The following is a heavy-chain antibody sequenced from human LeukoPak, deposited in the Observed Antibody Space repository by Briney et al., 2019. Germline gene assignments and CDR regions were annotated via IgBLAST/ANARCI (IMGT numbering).Heavy chain of an antibody. CDR1: GDSIITSSYY. Sequence: SETLSLTCTVSGDSIITSSYYWGWIRQPPGKGLEWLGSIYYSGITHYNPSLKRRVTIYVDTSRNQFSLHLYSVTAADTAVFYCARSDYYDYRQIDIWGQGTLVTVS. CDR3: ARSDYYDYRQIDI. V-gene: IGHV4-39*01. D-gene: IGHD3-22*01. J-gene: IGHJ4*02. CDR2: IYYSGIT.